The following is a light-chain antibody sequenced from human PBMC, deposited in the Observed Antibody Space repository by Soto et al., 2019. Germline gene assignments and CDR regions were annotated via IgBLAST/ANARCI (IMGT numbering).Light chain of an antibody. CDR2: DVR. CDR1: SSDVGGYNY. CDR3: NSYSNSSTLVV. V-gene: IGLV2-14*03. J-gene: IGLJ3*02. Sequence: QSALTQPASVSGSPGQSIAISCSGTSSDVGGYNYVSWYQHHPGKAPKLIIFDVRKRPSGVSNRFSGSKSGTTASLTISGLEAEDEADYYCNSYSNSSTLVVFGGGTKLTVL.